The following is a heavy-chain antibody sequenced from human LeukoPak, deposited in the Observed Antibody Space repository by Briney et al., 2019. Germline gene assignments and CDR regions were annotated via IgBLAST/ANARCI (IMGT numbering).Heavy chain of an antibody. CDR3: ARAPGIAAPIDS. V-gene: IGHV4-59*01. CDR2: IIYSGST. J-gene: IGHJ5*01. Sequence: PSETLSLTCTASGGTIRGYYWSWIRQPPGKGLEWIGYIIYSGSTNYNPSLKSRVSISADTSKKQFSLDLSSVTAADTALYYCARAPGIAAPIDSWGLGTLVTVSS. D-gene: IGHD6-13*01. CDR1: GGTIRGYY.